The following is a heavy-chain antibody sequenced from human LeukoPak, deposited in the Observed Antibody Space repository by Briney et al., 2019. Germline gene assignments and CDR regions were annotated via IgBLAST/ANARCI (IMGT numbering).Heavy chain of an antibody. CDR1: GCSISSYH. Sequence: PSETLSLTCPVSGCSISSYHWSWIRQPPGMGLEWIWRIYYSGSTNYNPSLKSRVTISVDTSKDQFSLRLTSVTAADTAMYYCARVAPTSGYASSGYYPLDYWGQGTLVTVSS. J-gene: IGHJ4*02. CDR2: IYYSGST. V-gene: IGHV4-59*01. CDR3: ARVAPTSGYASSGYYPLDY. D-gene: IGHD3-22*01.